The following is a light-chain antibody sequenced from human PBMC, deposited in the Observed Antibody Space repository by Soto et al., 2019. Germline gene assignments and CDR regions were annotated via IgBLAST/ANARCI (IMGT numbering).Light chain of an antibody. CDR1: QSVSSN. V-gene: IGKV3-15*01. J-gene: IGKJ1*01. Sequence: EIVMTQSPATLSVSPGERATLSCRASQSVSSNLAWYQQKPGQAPRLLIYGASTRATGIPARFSGSGSGTEFTLTISSLQSEDFAVYYCQQYNNWSTFGQVSK. CDR2: GAS. CDR3: QQYNNWST.